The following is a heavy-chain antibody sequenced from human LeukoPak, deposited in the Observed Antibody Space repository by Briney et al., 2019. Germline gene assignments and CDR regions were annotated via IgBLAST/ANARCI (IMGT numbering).Heavy chain of an antibody. V-gene: IGHV3-7*01. CDR2: IKPDGSEK. CDR1: GFTLSRYW. D-gene: IGHD7-27*01. CDR3: AKDRSWGMNSVEY. Sequence: GGSLRLSCAASGFTLSRYWMSWVRQAPGKGLEWVANIKPDGSEKHYVDSVKGRFTISRDNSNNTLYLQMNSLRPEDTAVYFCAKDRSWGMNSVEYWGQGTLVTVSS. J-gene: IGHJ4*02.